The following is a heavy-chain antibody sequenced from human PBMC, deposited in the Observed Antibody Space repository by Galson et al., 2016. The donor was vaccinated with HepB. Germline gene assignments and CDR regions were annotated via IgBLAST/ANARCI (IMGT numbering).Heavy chain of an antibody. Sequence: SLRLSCAASGFTFNSYTMSWVRQAPGKGLEWVSGITNGGDTTYYADSVRGRFTISRDNSKNTLYLQVNSPRADDTAVYYCAKLGGDSGSPYWGHGTRVTVSS. J-gene: IGHJ4*01. V-gene: IGHV3-23*01. D-gene: IGHD1-26*01. CDR3: AKLGGDSGSPY. CDR1: GFTFNSYT. CDR2: ITNGGDTT.